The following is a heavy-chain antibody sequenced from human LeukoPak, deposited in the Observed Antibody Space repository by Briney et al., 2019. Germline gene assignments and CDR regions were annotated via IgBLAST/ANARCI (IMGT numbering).Heavy chain of an antibody. CDR1: GYTFTSYY. CDR2: INPSGGST. CDR3: ARVQARTVVTGAFDI. V-gene: IGHV1-46*01. D-gene: IGHD4-23*01. J-gene: IGHJ3*02. Sequence: AASVKVSCKASGYTFTSYYMHWVRQAPGQGLEWMGIINPSGGSTSYAQKFQGRVTMTRDTSTSTVYMELSSLRSEDTAVYYCARVQARTVVTGAFDIWGQGTMVTVSS.